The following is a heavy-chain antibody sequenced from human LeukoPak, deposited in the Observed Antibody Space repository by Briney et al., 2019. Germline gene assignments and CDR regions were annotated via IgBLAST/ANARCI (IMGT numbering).Heavy chain of an antibody. D-gene: IGHD4-17*01. CDR1: GYTFTSHD. J-gene: IGHJ5*02. V-gene: IGHV1-8*03. Sequence: ASVKVSCKASGYTFTSHDINWVRQATGQRLEWMGWMNPNSGNTGYAQKFQGRVTINRNTSISTAYMELSSLRSEDTAVYYCARADYGDYLPCDPWGQGTLVTVSS. CDR3: ARADYGDYLPCDP. CDR2: MNPNSGNT.